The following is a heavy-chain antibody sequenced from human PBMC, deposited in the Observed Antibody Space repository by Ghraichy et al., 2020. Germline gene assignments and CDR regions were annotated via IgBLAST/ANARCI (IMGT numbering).Heavy chain of an antibody. D-gene: IGHD2-8*01. CDR2: INHSGST. Sequence: SETLSLTCAVYGGSFSGYYWSWIRQPPGKGLEWIGEINHSGSTNYNPSLKSRVTISVDTSKNQFSLKLSSVTAADTAVYYCARAAGIMVYAIAYYYYGMDVWGQGTTVTVSS. CDR3: ARAAGIMVYAIAYYYYGMDV. CDR1: GGSFSGYY. J-gene: IGHJ6*02. V-gene: IGHV4-34*01.